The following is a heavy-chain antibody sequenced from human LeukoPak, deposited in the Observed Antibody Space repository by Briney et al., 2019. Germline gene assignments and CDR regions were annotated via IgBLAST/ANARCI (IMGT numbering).Heavy chain of an antibody. V-gene: IGHV1-69*05. J-gene: IGHJ5*02. CDR1: GGTFSSYA. CDR3: ARLTHDYSNYVGWFDP. D-gene: IGHD4-11*01. Sequence: SVKVSCKASGGTFSSYAISWVRQAPGQGLEWMGGIIPFFGTANYAQKFQGRVTITTDESTSTAYMELSSLRSEDTAVYYCARLTHDYSNYVGWFDPWGQGTLVTVSS. CDR2: IIPFFGTA.